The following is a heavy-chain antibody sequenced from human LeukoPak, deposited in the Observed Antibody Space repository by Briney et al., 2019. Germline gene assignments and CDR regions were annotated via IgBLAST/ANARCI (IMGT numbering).Heavy chain of an antibody. Sequence: SETVSVTCPVCVWSFSGYYWSWIRQPPGKRLEGIGEINHSGSTNYNPSLKSRVTISVDKSKNQFSLNLSCAHAAAPALYYCARSSGGSNSHNWGQGTLVTVSS. D-gene: IGHD2-15*01. J-gene: IGHJ4*02. CDR2: INHSGST. CDR3: ARSSGGSNSHN. V-gene: IGHV4-34*01. CDR1: VWSFSGYY.